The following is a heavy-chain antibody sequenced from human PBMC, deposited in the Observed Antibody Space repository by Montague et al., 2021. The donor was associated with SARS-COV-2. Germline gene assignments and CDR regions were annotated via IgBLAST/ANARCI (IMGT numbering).Heavy chain of an antibody. V-gene: IGHV4-34*01. CDR1: GGSFSGYY. CDR2: INHSGST. J-gene: IGHJ6*02. CDR3: AGVRYYGSGTSSGMDV. D-gene: IGHD3-10*01. Sequence: SETLSLTCAVYGGSFSGYYWSWIRQPPGKGLEWIGEINHSGSTNYNPSLKSRVTISVDTSKNQFSLKLSSVTAADTAVYYCAGVRYYGSGTSSGMDVWGQGTTVTVSS.